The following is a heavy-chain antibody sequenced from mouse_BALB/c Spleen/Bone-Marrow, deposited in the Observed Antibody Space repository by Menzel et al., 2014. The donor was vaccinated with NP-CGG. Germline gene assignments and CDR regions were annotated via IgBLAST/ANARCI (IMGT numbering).Heavy chain of an antibody. CDR2: FNPYNDGP. V-gene: IGHV1-14*01. J-gene: IGHJ2*01. Sequence: VQLKQSGPELVKPGASVKMSCKASGYTFTSYMMHWVKQKPGQGLEWIGCFNPYNDGPKYNEKFKGKATLTSDKSSSTAYMELSRLTSEDSAVYYCAIHEGYFDYWGQGTTLTVSS. CDR3: AIHEGYFDY. CDR1: GYTFTSYM.